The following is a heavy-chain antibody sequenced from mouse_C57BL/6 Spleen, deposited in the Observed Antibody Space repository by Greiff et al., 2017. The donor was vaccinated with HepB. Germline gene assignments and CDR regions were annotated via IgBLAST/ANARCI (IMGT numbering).Heavy chain of an antibody. CDR3: ARLDDYDGY. V-gene: IGHV1-69*01. CDR1: GYTFTSYW. D-gene: IGHD2-4*01. CDR2: IDPSDSYT. Sequence: QVQLQQPGAELVMPGASVKLSCKASGYTFTSYWMHWVKQRPGQGLEWIGEIDPSDSYTNYNQKFKGKSTLTVDKSSSTAYMQLSSLTSEDSAVYYCARLDDYDGYWGQGTTPTVSS. J-gene: IGHJ2*01.